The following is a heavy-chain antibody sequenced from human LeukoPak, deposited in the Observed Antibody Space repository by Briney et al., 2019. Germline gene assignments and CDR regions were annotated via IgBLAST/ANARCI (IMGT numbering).Heavy chain of an antibody. J-gene: IGHJ6*02. V-gene: IGHV1-24*01. CDR1: GFTFRNYG. D-gene: IGHD3-3*01. Sequence: PGGSLRLSCAASGFTFRNYGMHWVRQAPGKGLEWMGGFDPEDGETIYAQKFQGRVTMTEDTSTDTAYMELSSLRSEDTAVYYCARSDDFRSPYGMDVWGQGTTVTVSS. CDR2: FDPEDGET. CDR3: ARSDDFRSPYGMDV.